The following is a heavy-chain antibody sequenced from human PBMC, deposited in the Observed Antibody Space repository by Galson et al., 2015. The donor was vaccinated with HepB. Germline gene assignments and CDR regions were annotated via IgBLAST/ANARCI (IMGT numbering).Heavy chain of an antibody. CDR2: IYTSGST. Sequence: ETLSLTCTVSGGSISSYYWSWIRQPAGKGLEWIGRIYTSGSTNYNPSLKSRVTMSVDTSKNQFSLKLSSVTAADTAVYYCARDLPDTAMGQDWFDPWGQGTLVTVSS. D-gene: IGHD5-18*01. CDR3: ARDLPDTAMGQDWFDP. V-gene: IGHV4-4*07. J-gene: IGHJ5*02. CDR1: GGSISSYY.